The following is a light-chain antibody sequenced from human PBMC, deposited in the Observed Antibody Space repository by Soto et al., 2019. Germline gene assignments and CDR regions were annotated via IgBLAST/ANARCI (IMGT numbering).Light chain of an antibody. Sequence: QSVLTQPASVSGSPGQSITISCTGTSSDVGGYKHVAWYQQHPGKAPKLMIYEVSNRPSGVSDRFSGSKSGDTASLTISGLQAEDEADYYCSSYTSSSPYVFGTGTKLTVL. CDR3: SSYTSSSPYV. CDR1: SSDVGGYKH. CDR2: EVS. J-gene: IGLJ1*01. V-gene: IGLV2-14*01.